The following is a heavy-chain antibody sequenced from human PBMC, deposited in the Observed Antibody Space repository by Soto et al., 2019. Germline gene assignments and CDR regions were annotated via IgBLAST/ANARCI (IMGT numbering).Heavy chain of an antibody. D-gene: IGHD2-15*01. CDR1: GFTFSSYA. CDR2: ISGSGGST. J-gene: IGHJ4*02. CDR3: AKAQAGQGYCSGGSCYYGLYRY. V-gene: IGHV3-23*01. Sequence: EVQLLESGGGLVQPGGSLRLSCAASGFTFSSYAMSWVRQAPGKGLEWVSAISGSGGSTYDADSVKGRFTISRDNSKNTLYLQMNSLRAEDTAVYYCAKAQAGQGYCSGGSCYYGLYRYWGQGTLVTVSS.